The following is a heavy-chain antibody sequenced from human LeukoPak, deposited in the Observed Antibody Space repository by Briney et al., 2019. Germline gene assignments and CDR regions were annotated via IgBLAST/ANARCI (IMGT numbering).Heavy chain of an antibody. Sequence: ASVKVSCKASGYTFTSYYMRWVRQAPGQGLEWMGIINPSGGSTSYAQKFQGRVTMTRDTSTSTVYMELSSLRSEDTAVYYCARSTGITGSRTHFDYWGQGTLVTVSS. CDR3: ARSTGITGSRTHFDY. CDR1: GYTFTSYY. D-gene: IGHD1-20*01. J-gene: IGHJ4*02. V-gene: IGHV1-46*01. CDR2: INPSGGST.